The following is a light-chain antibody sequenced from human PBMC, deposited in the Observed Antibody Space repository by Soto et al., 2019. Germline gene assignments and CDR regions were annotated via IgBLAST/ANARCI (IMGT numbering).Light chain of an antibody. CDR3: QEYNSYSGT. J-gene: IGKJ1*01. Sequence: DIPMTQSPSTLSASVGDRVTITCRASQSLGIWLAWHQQKPGKAPKLLIYDASTLKSGVPSRFSGSGSGTKFTLTISSLQPDDFATYYCQEYNSYSGTFGQGTKVEV. V-gene: IGKV1-5*01. CDR1: QSLGIW. CDR2: DAS.